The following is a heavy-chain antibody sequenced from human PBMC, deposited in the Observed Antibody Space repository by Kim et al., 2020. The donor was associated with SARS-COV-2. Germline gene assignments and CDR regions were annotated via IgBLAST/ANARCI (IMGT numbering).Heavy chain of an antibody. V-gene: IGHV3-23*01. D-gene: IGHD3-22*01. Sequence: SVKGRFTISRDNSKNTLYLQMNSLRAEDTAVYYCAKDLYYDSSGYYSWDYWGQGTLVTVSS. J-gene: IGHJ4*02. CDR3: AKDLYYDSSGYYSWDY.